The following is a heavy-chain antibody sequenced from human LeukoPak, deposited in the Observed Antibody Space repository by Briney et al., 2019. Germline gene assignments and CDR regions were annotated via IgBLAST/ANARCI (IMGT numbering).Heavy chain of an antibody. D-gene: IGHD5-12*01. V-gene: IGHV3-48*03. CDR2: ISDSGKTK. CDR3: ARDYSGWSLDP. J-gene: IGHJ5*02. Sequence: GGSLRLSCAASGFTFSSSEMNWVRQAPGKGLEWVSYISDSGKTKYYADSVKGRFTISRDNAKNSLYLQMNSLRAEDTAVYYCARDYSGWSLDPWGQGTLVTVSS. CDR1: GFTFSSSE.